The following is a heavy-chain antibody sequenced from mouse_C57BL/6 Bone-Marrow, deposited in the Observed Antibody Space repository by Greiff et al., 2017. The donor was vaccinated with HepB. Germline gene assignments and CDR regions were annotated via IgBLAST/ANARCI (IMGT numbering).Heavy chain of an antibody. CDR1: GFTFSDYY. V-gene: IGHV5-16*01. D-gene: IGHD2-5*01. Sequence: EVKLMESEGGLVQPGSSMKLSCTASGFTFSDYYMAWVRQVPEKGLEWVANINYDGSSTYYLDSLKSRFIISRDNAKNILYLQMSSLKSEDTATYYCARSDYSNGYFDVWGTGTTVTVSS. CDR3: ARSDYSNGYFDV. CDR2: INYDGSST. J-gene: IGHJ1*03.